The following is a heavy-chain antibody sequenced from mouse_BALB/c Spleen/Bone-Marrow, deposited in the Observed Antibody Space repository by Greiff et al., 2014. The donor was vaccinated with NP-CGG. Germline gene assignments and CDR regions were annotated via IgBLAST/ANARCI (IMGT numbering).Heavy chain of an antibody. Sequence: EVHLVESGGDLVKPGGSLKLSCAASGFSFSGYGMSWVRQTPDQRLEWVGTIGVGGTYTYYPDIVKGRFTISRDNAKNTLYLRMSSLKSEDTAMYYCARPFTTVVATVFAYWGQGTLVTVSA. CDR3: ARPFTTVVATVFAY. V-gene: IGHV5-6*01. D-gene: IGHD1-1*01. J-gene: IGHJ3*01. CDR2: IGVGGTYT. CDR1: GFSFSGYG.